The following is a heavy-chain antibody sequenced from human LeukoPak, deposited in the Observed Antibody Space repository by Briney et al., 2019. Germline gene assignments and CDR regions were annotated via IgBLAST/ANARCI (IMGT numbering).Heavy chain of an antibody. J-gene: IGHJ4*02. D-gene: IGHD3-10*01. Sequence: PSETLSLTCTVSGGSISSSSYYWGWIRQPPGKGLEWIGSIYYSGSTYYNPSLKSRVTISVDTSKNQFSLKLSSVTAADTAVYCCASKRYYGSGSFYWGQGTLVTVSS. V-gene: IGHV4-39*01. CDR1: GGSISSSSYY. CDR2: IYYSGST. CDR3: ASKRYYGSGSFY.